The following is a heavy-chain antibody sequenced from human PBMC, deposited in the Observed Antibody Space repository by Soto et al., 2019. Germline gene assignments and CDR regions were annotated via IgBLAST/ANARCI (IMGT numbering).Heavy chain of an antibody. CDR2: IIPIFGTA. D-gene: IGHD3-10*01. V-gene: IGHV1-69*13. J-gene: IGHJ3*02. Sequence: SVKVSCKASGGTFSSYAISWVRQAPGQGLEWMGGIIPIFGTANYAQKFQGRVTITADESTSTAYMELSSLRSEDTAVYYCVITMVRGVMLYAFDIWGQGPMVTVSS. CDR1: GGTFSSYA. CDR3: VITMVRGVMLYAFDI.